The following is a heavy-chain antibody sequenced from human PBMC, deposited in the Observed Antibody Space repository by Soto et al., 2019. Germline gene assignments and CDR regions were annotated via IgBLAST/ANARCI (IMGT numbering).Heavy chain of an antibody. CDR3: AKGLLIMDRKVIIPPQYYYGMDV. CDR2: SSGSGGIT. CDR1: GLTFGDHA. J-gene: IGHJ6*02. V-gene: IGHV3-23*01. Sequence: GGSLRLSCAASGLTFGDHAMSWVCQAPGKGLEWVSVSSGSGGITYYEDSVKGRFTISRDNAKNTLYLQMNSLRAEDTAVYYCAKGLLIMDRKVIIPPQYYYGMDVWGQGTTVTVSS. D-gene: IGHD3-10*01.